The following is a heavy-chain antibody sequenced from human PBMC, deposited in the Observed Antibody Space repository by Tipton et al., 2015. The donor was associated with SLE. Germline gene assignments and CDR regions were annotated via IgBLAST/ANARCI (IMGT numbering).Heavy chain of an antibody. Sequence: SLRLSCAASGFTFSSYWMSWVRQAPGKGLEWVGNIKQDGTEEYYVDSVKGRFTISRDNAQNSLYLQMNSLRAEDTAVYYCARGGRGYSYWGQGTMVTVSS. CDR2: IKQDGTEE. CDR3: ARGGRGYSY. J-gene: IGHJ3*01. V-gene: IGHV3-7*01. D-gene: IGHD5-18*01. CDR1: GFTFSSYW.